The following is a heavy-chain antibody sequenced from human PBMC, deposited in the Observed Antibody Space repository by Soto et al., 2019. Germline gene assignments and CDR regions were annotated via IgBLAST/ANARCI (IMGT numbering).Heavy chain of an antibody. CDR3: AKKGCNGGSCFSWFDP. V-gene: IGHV3-30*04. CDR2: ILKDGKSK. D-gene: IGHD2-15*01. CDR1: GLILSDFA. Sequence: QVQLVESGGGVVQPGGSLRLSCAASGLILSDFAMHWVRQAPGRGLEWVAVILKDGKSKYYADSVRGRFTISSDTSKDTIFLQLTSLRLDDSAVYYCAKKGCNGGSCFSWFDPWGQGTPVIVSS. J-gene: IGHJ5*02.